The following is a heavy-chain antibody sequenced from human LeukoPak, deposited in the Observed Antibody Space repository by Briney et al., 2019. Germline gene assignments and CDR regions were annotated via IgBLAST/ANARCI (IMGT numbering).Heavy chain of an antibody. CDR3: ARLVAEYGGDFDH. V-gene: IGHV5-51*01. Sequence: PGESLKISCKGSGYSFTSYWIGWVRQMPGKGLEWMGIIYPGDSDTRYSPSSQGQVTISADKSISTAYLQWSSLRASDTAMYYCARLVAEYGGDFDHWGQGTLVTVSS. CDR1: GYSFTSYW. J-gene: IGHJ4*02. CDR2: IYPGDSDT. D-gene: IGHD4/OR15-4a*01.